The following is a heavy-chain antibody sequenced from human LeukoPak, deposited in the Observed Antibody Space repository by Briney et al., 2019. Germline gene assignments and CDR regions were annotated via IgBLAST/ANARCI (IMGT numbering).Heavy chain of an antibody. D-gene: IGHD3-22*01. Sequence: SQTLSLTCAISGDTVSSNSAAWHWIRQSPSTGLEWLGRTYYRSKWYNDYALSVKSRITINPDTSKNQSSLQLKSVTPEDTAVYYCARDHYYDSSGDSSGFDYWGQGTLVTVSS. CDR2: TYYRSKWYN. V-gene: IGHV6-1*01. CDR3: ARDHYYDSSGDSSGFDY. J-gene: IGHJ4*02. CDR1: GDTVSSNSAA.